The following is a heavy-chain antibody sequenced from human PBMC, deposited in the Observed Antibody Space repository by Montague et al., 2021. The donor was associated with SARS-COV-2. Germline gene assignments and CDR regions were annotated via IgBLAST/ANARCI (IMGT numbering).Heavy chain of an antibody. CDR3: ARGSGWIGNAFDI. Sequence: ETLSLTCTVSGGSISSYYWSWIRQPPGKGLEWVGYIYYSGSTNYNPSLKSRVTISVDTSKNQFSLKLSSVTAADTAVYYCARGSGWIGNAFDIWGQGTMVTVSS. CDR2: IYYSGST. V-gene: IGHV4-59*01. J-gene: IGHJ3*02. CDR1: GGSISSYY. D-gene: IGHD6-19*01.